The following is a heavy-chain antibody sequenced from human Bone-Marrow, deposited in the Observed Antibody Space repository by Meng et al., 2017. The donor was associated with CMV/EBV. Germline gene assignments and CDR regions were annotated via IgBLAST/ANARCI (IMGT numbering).Heavy chain of an antibody. D-gene: IGHD3-3*01. CDR2: ISAYNGNT. CDR1: GYTFTSYG. CDR3: ARADYYDFWSGSSRPYGMDV. V-gene: IGHV1-18*01. Sequence: ASVKVSCKASGYTFTSYGIGWVRQAPGQGLEWMGWISAYNGNTNYAQKLQGRVTMTTDTSTSTAYMELRSLRSDDTAVYYCARADYYDFWSGSSRPYGMDVWGQGTTVTVSS. J-gene: IGHJ6*02.